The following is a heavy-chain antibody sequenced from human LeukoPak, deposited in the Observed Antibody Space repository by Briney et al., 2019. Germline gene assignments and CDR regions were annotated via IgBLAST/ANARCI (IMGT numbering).Heavy chain of an antibody. CDR1: GFTFSDYY. CDR3: ATLIYYYDSSKPLDAFDI. CDR2: ISSSGSTI. V-gene: IGHV3-11*04. Sequence: PGGSLRLSCAASGFTFSDYYMSWIRQAPGKGLEWVSYISSSGSTIYYADSVKGRFTISRDNAKNSLYLQMNSLRAEDTAVYYCATLIYYYDSSKPLDAFDIWGQGTMVTVSS. D-gene: IGHD3-22*01. J-gene: IGHJ3*02.